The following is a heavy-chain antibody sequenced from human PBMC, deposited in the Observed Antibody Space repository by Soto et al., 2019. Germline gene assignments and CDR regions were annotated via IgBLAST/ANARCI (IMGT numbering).Heavy chain of an antibody. D-gene: IGHD6-13*01. CDR1: GFTFSSYG. CDR2: IWYDGSNK. CDR3: ARDAAQQLAVVGYYYMDV. J-gene: IGHJ6*03. V-gene: IGHV3-33*01. Sequence: GGSLRLSCAASGFTFSSYGMHWVRQAPGKGLEWVAVIWYDGSNKYYADSVKGRFTISRDNSKNTLYLQMNSLRAEDTAVYYCARDAAQQLAVVGYYYMDVWGKGTTVTVSS.